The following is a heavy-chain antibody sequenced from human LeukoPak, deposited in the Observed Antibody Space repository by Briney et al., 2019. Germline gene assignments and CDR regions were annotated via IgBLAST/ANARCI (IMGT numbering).Heavy chain of an antibody. CDR3: ARGDISVTKHFDY. D-gene: IGHD1-7*01. CDR1: GFTFSSYS. J-gene: IGHJ4*02. V-gene: IGHV3-21*01. Sequence: GGSLRLSCAASGFTFSSYSMNWVRQAPGKGLEWVSIISSTSDYIFDADSVKGRFTISRDNAKNSLFLQMNSLRAEDTAVYYCARGDISVTKHFDYWGQGSLVTVSS. CDR2: ISSTSDYI.